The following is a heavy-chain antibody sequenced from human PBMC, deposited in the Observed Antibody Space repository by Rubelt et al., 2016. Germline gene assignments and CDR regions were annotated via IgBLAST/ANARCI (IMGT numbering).Heavy chain of an antibody. Sequence: QVQLQESGPGLVKPSETLSLPCTVSGYSISSGYYWGWIRQPPGKGLEWIGSIYHSGSTYYNPSLKSRVTISVDTAKNQFSLKLSSVTAADTAVYYCARDHSSGWYLEGFFDYWGQGTLVTVSS. D-gene: IGHD6-19*01. CDR3: ARDHSSGWYLEGFFDY. V-gene: IGHV4-38-2*02. CDR2: IYHSGST. J-gene: IGHJ4*02. CDR1: GYSISSGYY.